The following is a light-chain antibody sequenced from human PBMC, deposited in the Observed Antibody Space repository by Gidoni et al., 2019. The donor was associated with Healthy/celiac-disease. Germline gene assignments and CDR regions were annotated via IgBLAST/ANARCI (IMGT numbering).Light chain of an antibody. CDR1: NIGSKS. Sequence: SYVLTQPPSVSVPPGKTARITCGGNNIGSKSVHWYQQTPGQAPVLVVYDDSDRPSGIPERFSGSNSGNTATLTISRVEAGDEADYYCQVWDSSSDHPGVFGTGTKVTVL. CDR3: QVWDSSSDHPGV. CDR2: DDS. J-gene: IGLJ1*01. V-gene: IGLV3-21*03.